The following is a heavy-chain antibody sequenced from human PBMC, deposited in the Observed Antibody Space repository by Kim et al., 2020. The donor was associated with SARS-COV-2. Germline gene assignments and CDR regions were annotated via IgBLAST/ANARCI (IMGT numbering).Heavy chain of an antibody. J-gene: IGHJ6*02. CDR1: AYTFTTYG. V-gene: IGHV1-18*04. CDR3: ARERGGADYYYYGLDV. Sequence: ASVKVSCKASAYTFTTYGIAWVRQAPGQGLEWLGWISTSNGNTHYAQKFQGRVSIKTDTSTATAYIELRGLKSDDTAIYYCARERGGADYYYYGLDVWGQGTTVTVSS. CDR2: ISTSNGNT. D-gene: IGHD3-3*01.